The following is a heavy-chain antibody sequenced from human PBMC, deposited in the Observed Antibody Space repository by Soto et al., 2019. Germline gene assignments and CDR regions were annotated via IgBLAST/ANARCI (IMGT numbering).Heavy chain of an antibody. V-gene: IGHV1-8*01. D-gene: IGHD2-2*01. CDR2: MNPHSGKT. CDR1: GYTFSSYD. CDR3: ARRIVPAAAGSGMDV. Sequence: ASVKVSCKASGYTFSSYDINWVRQATGQGLEWMGWMNPHSGKTGYAQKFQGRVTMTRNTSISTAYMELSSLTSEDTAVYYCARRIVPAAAGSGMDVWGPGTTVTVS. J-gene: IGHJ6*02.